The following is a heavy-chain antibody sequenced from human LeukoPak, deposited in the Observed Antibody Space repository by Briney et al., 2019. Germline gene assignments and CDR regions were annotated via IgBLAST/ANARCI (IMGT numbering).Heavy chain of an antibody. V-gene: IGHV1-46*01. J-gene: IGHJ4*02. CDR2: INPSGGST. CDR3: ARAGSSGYLRY. CDR1: GYTFTSYY. D-gene: IGHD3-22*01. Sequence: ASVKVSCKASGYTFTSYYMHWARQAPGQGLEWMGIINPSGGSTSYAQKFQGRVTMTRDMSTSTVYMELSSLRSEDTAVYYCARAGSSGYLRYWGQGTLVTVSS.